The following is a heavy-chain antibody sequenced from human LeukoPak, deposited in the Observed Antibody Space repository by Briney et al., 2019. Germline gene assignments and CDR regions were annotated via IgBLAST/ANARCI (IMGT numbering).Heavy chain of an antibody. CDR1: GYTFTSYH. D-gene: IGHD3-16*02. CDR3: ARDYRDYVWGSYRPKYYFDY. J-gene: IGHJ4*02. Sequence: ASVKVSCKASGYTFTSYHMHWVRQAPGQGLEWMGIINPSGGSTSYAQKFQGRVTMTRDTSTSTVYMELSSLRSEDTAVYYCARDYRDYVWGSYRPKYYFDYWGQGTLVTVSS. V-gene: IGHV1-46*01. CDR2: INPSGGST.